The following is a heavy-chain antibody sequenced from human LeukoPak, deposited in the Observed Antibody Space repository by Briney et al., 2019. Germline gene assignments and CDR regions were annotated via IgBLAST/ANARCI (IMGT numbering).Heavy chain of an antibody. V-gene: IGHV4-4*07. CDR3: ARGYCSGGSCYQKPYWYFDL. CDR2: IYTSGST. CDR1: GGSISSYY. Sequence: SETLSLTCTVSGGSISSYYWSWIRQPAEKGLEWIGRIYTSGSTNYNPSLKSRVTMSVDTSKNQFSLKLSSVTAADTAVYYCARGYCSGGSCYQKPYWYFDLWGRGTLVTVSS. D-gene: IGHD2-15*01. J-gene: IGHJ2*01.